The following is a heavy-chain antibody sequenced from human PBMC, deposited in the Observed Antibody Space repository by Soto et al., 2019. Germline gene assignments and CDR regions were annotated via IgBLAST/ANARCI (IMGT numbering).Heavy chain of an antibody. CDR2: ISGSGGST. V-gene: IGHV3-23*01. Sequence: GGALRLSCAASGFTFSSYAISWGRQAPGKGLEWVSAISGSGGSTYYADSVKGRFTISRDNSKNTLYLQMNSLRAEDTAVYYCANMYQLLWGEIDYSGRGTLVTVSS. CDR3: ANMYQLLWGEIDY. CDR1: GFTFSSYA. D-gene: IGHD2-2*01. J-gene: IGHJ4*02.